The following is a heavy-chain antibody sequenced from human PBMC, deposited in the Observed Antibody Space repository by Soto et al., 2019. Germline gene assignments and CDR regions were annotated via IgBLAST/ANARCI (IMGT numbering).Heavy chain of an antibody. CDR2: IDPSDSYT. CDR3: ASAYCGGDCYSDYYGIDV. J-gene: IGHJ6*02. V-gene: IGHV5-10-1*01. Sequence: PGESLKISCKGSGYSFTSYWISWVRQMPGKGLEWMGRIDPSDSYTNYSPSFQGHVTISADKSISTAYLQWSSLKASDTAMYYCASAYCGGDCYSDYYGIDVWGQGTTVTVSS. CDR1: GYSFTSYW. D-gene: IGHD2-21*02.